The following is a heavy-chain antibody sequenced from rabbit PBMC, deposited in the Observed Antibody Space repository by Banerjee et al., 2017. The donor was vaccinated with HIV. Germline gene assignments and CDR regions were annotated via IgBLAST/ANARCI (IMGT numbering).Heavy chain of an antibody. D-gene: IGHD2-1*01. Sequence: QQQLEESGGGLVKPGGTLTLTCKASGIDFSSSYWICWVRQAPGKGLEWIACIGTGSGNTAYASWAKGRFTISSDNAQNTVDLQMNSLTAADTATYFCARGGGYDDYGDYPDLWGQGTLVTVS. CDR2: IGTGSGNT. CDR3: ARGGGYDDYGDYPDL. CDR1: GIDFSSSYW. V-gene: IGHV1S43*01. J-gene: IGHJ3*01.